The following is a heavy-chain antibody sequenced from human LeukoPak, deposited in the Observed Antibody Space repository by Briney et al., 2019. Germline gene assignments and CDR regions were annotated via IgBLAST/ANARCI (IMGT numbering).Heavy chain of an antibody. CDR1: GGTFSSYA. Sequence: RASVKVSCKASGGTFSSYAISWVRQAPGQGLEWMGGIIPIFGTANYAQKFQGRVTITADKSTSTAYMELSSLRSEDTAVYYCARTGRGVTPYDYWGQGTLVTVSS. D-gene: IGHD3-10*01. CDR3: ARTGRGVTPYDY. V-gene: IGHV1-69*06. J-gene: IGHJ4*02. CDR2: IIPIFGTA.